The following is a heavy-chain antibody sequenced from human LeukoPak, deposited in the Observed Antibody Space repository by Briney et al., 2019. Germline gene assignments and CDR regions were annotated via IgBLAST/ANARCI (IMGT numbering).Heavy chain of an antibody. Sequence: ASVKVSCKASGYTFTSYGISWVRQAPGQGLEWMGWISAYNDNTNYAQKLQGRVTMTTDTSTSTAYMELRSLRSDDTAVYYCARVVPPTDYGSGSYFWDPYYFDYWGQGTLVTVSS. D-gene: IGHD3-10*01. CDR3: ARVVPPTDYGSGSYFWDPYYFDY. CDR1: GYTFTSYG. J-gene: IGHJ4*02. CDR2: ISAYNDNT. V-gene: IGHV1-18*01.